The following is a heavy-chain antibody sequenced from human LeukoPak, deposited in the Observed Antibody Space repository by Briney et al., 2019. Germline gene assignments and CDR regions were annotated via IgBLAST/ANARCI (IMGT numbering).Heavy chain of an antibody. J-gene: IGHJ6*02. D-gene: IGHD3-3*01. CDR1: GVPISSYH. CDR2: IYYSGST. CDR3: ARGETYYDFWSGYLTHPFYYYYYGMDV. Sequence: SETLSLTCTVSGVPISSYHWRWLPQPPGKGLVWIGYIYYSGSTNYNPSLKSRVTISVDTSKNQFSLKLSSVTAADTAVYYCARGETYYDFWSGYLTHPFYYYYYGMDVWGQGTTVTVSS. V-gene: IGHV4-59*08.